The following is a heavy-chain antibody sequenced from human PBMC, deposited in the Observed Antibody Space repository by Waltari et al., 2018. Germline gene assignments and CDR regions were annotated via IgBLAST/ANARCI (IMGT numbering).Heavy chain of an antibody. J-gene: IGHJ4*02. D-gene: IGHD4-4*01. CDR2: ISHTGYT. Sequence: QVQLQQWGAGLLKPSETLSLTCAVYGGSFYSYYWTWVRQAPGKGLQWIGEISHTGYTYCNASLKSRVTMLIDASKNQFSLKLRSVTAADAAIYYCASRVGGITPLTVWGQGTPVTVSS. V-gene: IGHV4-34*01. CDR3: ASRVGGITPLTV. CDR1: GGSFYSYY.